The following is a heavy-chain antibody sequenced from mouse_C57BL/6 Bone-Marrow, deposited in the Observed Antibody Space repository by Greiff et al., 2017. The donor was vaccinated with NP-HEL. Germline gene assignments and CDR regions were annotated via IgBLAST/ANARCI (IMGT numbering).Heavy chain of an antibody. D-gene: IGHD2-3*01. CDR3: TRRFYDGYWGY. Sequence: QVQLQQSGAELVRPGASVTLSCKASGYTFTDYDMHWVKQTPVHGLEWIGAIDPETGGTAYNQKFKGKAILTADKSSSTAYLELRSLTSEDSAVYYCTRRFYDGYWGYWGQGTTVTVSS. V-gene: IGHV1-15*01. CDR1: GYTFTDYD. CDR2: IDPETGGT. J-gene: IGHJ2*01.